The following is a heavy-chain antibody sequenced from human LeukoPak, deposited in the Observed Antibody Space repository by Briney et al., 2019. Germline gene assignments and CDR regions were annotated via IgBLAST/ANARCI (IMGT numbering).Heavy chain of an antibody. Sequence: ASVKVSCKASGYTFTGYYMHWVRQAPGQGLEWMGRINPNSGGTNYAQKFQGRVTMTRDTSISTAYMELSRLRSDDTAVYYCARGYDDSSSWYNWFDPWVRGTLVTVSS. CDR1: GYTFTGYY. J-gene: IGHJ5*02. V-gene: IGHV1-2*06. D-gene: IGHD6-13*01. CDR2: INPNSGGT. CDR3: ARGYDDSSSWYNWFDP.